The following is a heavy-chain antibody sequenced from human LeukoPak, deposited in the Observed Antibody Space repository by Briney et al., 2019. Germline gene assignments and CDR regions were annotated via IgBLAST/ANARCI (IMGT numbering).Heavy chain of an antibody. CDR1: GFTFSSYA. CDR2: ISYDGSNK. Sequence: GGSLRLSCAAPGFTFSSYAMHWARQAPGKGLEWVAVISYDGSNKYYADSVKGRFTISRDNSKNTLYLQMNSLRAEDTAVYYCARGYYDSSGYSSYWGQGTLVTVSS. D-gene: IGHD3-22*01. J-gene: IGHJ4*02. CDR3: ARGYYDSSGYSSY. V-gene: IGHV3-30*01.